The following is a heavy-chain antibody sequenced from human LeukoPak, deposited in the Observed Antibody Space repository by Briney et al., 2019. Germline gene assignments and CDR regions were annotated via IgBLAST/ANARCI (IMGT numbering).Heavy chain of an antibody. CDR2: INHSGST. J-gene: IGHJ4*02. V-gene: IGHV4-34*01. Sequence: PSETLSHTCAVYGGSFSGYYWSWIRQPPGKGLEWIGEINHSGSTNYNPSLKSRVTISVDTSKNQFSLKLSSVTAADTAVYYCATYGSGTIDYWGQGTLVTVSS. CDR1: GGSFSGYY. D-gene: IGHD3-10*01. CDR3: ATYGSGTIDY.